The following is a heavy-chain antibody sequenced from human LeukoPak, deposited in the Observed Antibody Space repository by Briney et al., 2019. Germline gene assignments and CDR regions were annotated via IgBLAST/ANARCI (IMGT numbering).Heavy chain of an antibody. CDR1: GGSIGSYY. V-gene: IGHV4-59*01. Sequence: SETLSLTCTVSGGSIGSYYWSWIRQPPGKGPEWIGCIYYSGSTNYNPSLKSRVTISVDTSKNQFSLKLSSVTAADTAVYYCARVSSGNFDYWGQGTLVTVSS. CDR3: ARVSSGNFDY. CDR2: IYYSGST. D-gene: IGHD3-10*01. J-gene: IGHJ4*02.